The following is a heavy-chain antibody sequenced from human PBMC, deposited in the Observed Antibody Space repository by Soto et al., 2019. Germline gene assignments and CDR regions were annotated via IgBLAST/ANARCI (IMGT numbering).Heavy chain of an antibody. CDR1: GYTFTSYD. Sequence: QVQLVQSGAEVKKPGASVKVSCKASGYTFTSYDINWVRQATGQGLEWMGWMNPNSGNTGYAQKFQGRVTMTMHTSISTSYMEMRRLRFEDTAVYYCARKDYSNYWSYFDYWGQGTLVTVSS. CDR2: MNPNSGNT. D-gene: IGHD4-4*01. V-gene: IGHV1-8*01. CDR3: ARKDYSNYWSYFDY. J-gene: IGHJ4*02.